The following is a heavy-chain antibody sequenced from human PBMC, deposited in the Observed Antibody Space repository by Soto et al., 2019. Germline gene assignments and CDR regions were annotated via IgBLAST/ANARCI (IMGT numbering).Heavy chain of an antibody. CDR3: AQALGVAGTEGTL. CDR1: GYTFTSYY. J-gene: IGHJ4*02. CDR2: INPSGGST. V-gene: IGHV1-46*01. Sequence: QVQLVQSGAEVKKPGASVKVSCKASGYTFTSYYMHWVRQAPGQGLEWMGIINPSGGSTSYAQKFQGRVTMTRDTSTSTVYMELSSLRSEDTAVYYCAQALGVAGTEGTLWGQGTLVTVSS. D-gene: IGHD6-19*01.